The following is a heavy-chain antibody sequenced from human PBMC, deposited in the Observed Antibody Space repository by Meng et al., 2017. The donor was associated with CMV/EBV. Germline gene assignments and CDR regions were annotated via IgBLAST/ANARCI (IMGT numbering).Heavy chain of an antibody. Sequence: SETLSLTCTVSGGSISSHYWSWIRQPPGKGLEWIGYIYYSGSTNYNPSLKSRVTISVDTSKNQFSLKLSSVTAADTAVYYCARDRRVRGVIGYFYYGMDVWGQGTTVTVSS. V-gene: IGHV4-59*11. CDR1: GGSISSHY. CDR3: ARDRRVRGVIGYFYYGMDV. D-gene: IGHD3-10*01. J-gene: IGHJ6*02. CDR2: IYYSGST.